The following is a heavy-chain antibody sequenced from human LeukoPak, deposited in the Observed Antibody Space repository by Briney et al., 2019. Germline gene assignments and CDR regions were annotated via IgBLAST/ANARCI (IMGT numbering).Heavy chain of an antibody. Sequence: GGSLRLSCAASGFTFSSYAMSWVRQAPGKGLEWVSSISSSSSYIYYADSVKGRFTISRDNAKNSLYLQMNSLRAEDTAVYYCARAGEWMGATYYYGMDVWGQGTTVTVSS. CDR2: ISSSSSYI. V-gene: IGHV3-21*01. CDR1: GFTFSSYA. J-gene: IGHJ6*02. D-gene: IGHD1-26*01. CDR3: ARAGEWMGATYYYGMDV.